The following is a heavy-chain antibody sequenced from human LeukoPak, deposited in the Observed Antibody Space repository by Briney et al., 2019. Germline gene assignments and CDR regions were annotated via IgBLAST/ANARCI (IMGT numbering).Heavy chain of an antibody. J-gene: IGHJ4*02. CDR2: ISGGGETT. Sequence: GGSLRLSCAASGFTFSSYSMNWVRQAPGKGLEWVSSISGGGETTYYADSAKGRFTISRDNSQNTLYLQMNSLRAEDTAVYYCARDYADYVGYFFFDYWGQGTLVAVSS. D-gene: IGHD4-17*01. CDR3: ARDYADYVGYFFFDY. CDR1: GFTFSSYS. V-gene: IGHV3-23*01.